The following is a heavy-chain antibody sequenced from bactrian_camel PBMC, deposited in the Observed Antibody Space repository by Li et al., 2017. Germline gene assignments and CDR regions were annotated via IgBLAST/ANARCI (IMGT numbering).Heavy chain of an antibody. CDR3: AADWSCSWEPLRPSVYNY. V-gene: IGHV3S59*01. Sequence: VQLVESGGGSVQAGGSLRLSCVVSGYAYSDGYCLGWFRQATGKEREGVAQMYSGESTTYYADSVKGRFTISHDNAKRTLYLQMNSLIPEDTAMYYCAADWSCSWEPLRPSVYNYWGQGTQVTVS. CDR2: MYSGESTT. CDR1: GYAYSDGYC. D-gene: IGHD6*01. J-gene: IGHJ4*01.